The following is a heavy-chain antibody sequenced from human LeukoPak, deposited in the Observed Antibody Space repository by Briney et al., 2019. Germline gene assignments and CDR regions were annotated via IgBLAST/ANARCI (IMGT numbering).Heavy chain of an antibody. D-gene: IGHD1-26*01. J-gene: IGHJ4*02. CDR1: GFTFNRFY. Sequence: GGSLRLSCSASGFTFNRFYLHWVRQAPGKGLEFVSHISSNGATTYYADSVKGRFTISRDNSKNTLYLQMNSLRAEDTAVYYCARDRVGATDYFDYWGQGTLVTVSS. V-gene: IGHV3-64*04. CDR2: ISSNGATT. CDR3: ARDRVGATDYFDY.